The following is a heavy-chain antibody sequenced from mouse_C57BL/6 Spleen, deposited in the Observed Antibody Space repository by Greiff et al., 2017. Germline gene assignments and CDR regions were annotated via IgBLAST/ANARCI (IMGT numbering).Heavy chain of an antibody. V-gene: IGHV3-6*01. Sequence: ESGPGLVKPSQSLSLTCSVTGYSITSGYYWNWIRQFPGNKLEWMGYISYDGSNNYNPSLKNRISITRDTSKNQFFLKLNSVTTEDTATYYCARGSNYFYNFDYWGQGTTLTVAS. CDR2: ISYDGSN. CDR1: GYSITSGYY. J-gene: IGHJ2*01. CDR3: ARGSNYFYNFDY. D-gene: IGHD2-5*01.